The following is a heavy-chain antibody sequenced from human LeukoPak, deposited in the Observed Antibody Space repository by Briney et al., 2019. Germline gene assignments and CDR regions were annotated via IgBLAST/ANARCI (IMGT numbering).Heavy chain of an antibody. CDR3: ARGFYCSGGSCRLDY. CDR1: GGTFSSYA. V-gene: IGHV1-69*01. D-gene: IGHD2-15*01. Sequence: GASVKVSCKASGGTFSSYAISWVRQAPGQGLEWMGEIIPIFGTANYAQRFQGRVTITADESTSTAYMELSSLRSEDTAVYYCARGFYCSGGSCRLDYWGQGTLVTVSS. J-gene: IGHJ4*02. CDR2: IIPIFGTA.